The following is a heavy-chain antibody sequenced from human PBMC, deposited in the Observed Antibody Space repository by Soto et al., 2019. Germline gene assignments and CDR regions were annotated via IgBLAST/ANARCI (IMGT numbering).Heavy chain of an antibody. V-gene: IGHV4-31*03. Sequence: SETLSLTCTVSGGSINSGGSYWSWIRQHPGKGLEWIGHIYYSGSTYYNSSLKSRVTMSVDTSKNQFSLKLTSVNAADTAVYYCTRGGDAYKNGHWGQGTMVTVSS. CDR1: GGSINSGGSY. CDR2: IYYSGST. D-gene: IGHD2-21*01. J-gene: IGHJ4*02. CDR3: TRGGDAYKNGH.